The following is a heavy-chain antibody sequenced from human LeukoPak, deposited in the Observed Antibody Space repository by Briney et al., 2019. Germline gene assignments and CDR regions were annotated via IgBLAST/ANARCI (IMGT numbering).Heavy chain of an antibody. Sequence: GGSLRLSCAASGFTFSSYTMNWVRQAPGKGLEWVGRLKSKTDGGTTDFAAPVKGRFTISSDDSKNTVYLQMNSLKTEDTAVYYCTTGQWELGGWGQGTLVTVSS. D-gene: IGHD1-26*01. J-gene: IGHJ4*02. V-gene: IGHV3-15*01. CDR3: TTGQWELGG. CDR1: GFTFSSYT. CDR2: LKSKTDGGTT.